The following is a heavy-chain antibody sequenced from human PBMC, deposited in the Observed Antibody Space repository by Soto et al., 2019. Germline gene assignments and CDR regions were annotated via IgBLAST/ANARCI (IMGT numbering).Heavy chain of an antibody. Sequence: SVKVSCKTSGLTFTSSSVQWVRQDRGQRLEWIGWIGSYNGNTNYAQKLQDRVTMNRDTSTSTAYMELRSLRSEDTAVYYCARDHVVRGNYYDYWGQGTLVTVSS. V-gene: IGHV1-58*01. D-gene: IGHD1-26*01. CDR1: GLTFTSSS. CDR2: IGSYNGNT. J-gene: IGHJ4*02. CDR3: ARDHVVRGNYYDY.